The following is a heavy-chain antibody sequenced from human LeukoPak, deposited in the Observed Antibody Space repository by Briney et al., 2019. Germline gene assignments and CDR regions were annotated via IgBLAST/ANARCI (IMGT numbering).Heavy chain of an antibody. CDR3: ARGGSGFDY. CDR1: GYTFIGSD. CDR2: INPSGGST. D-gene: IGHD1-14*01. J-gene: IGHJ4*02. Sequence: ASLKVSCKDSGYTFIGSDMQWVRQAPGQGLEWMGIINPSGGSTSYAQKFQGRVTMTRDTSTSTVYMELSSLRSEDTAVYYCARGGSGFDYWGQGTLVTVSS. V-gene: IGHV1-46*01.